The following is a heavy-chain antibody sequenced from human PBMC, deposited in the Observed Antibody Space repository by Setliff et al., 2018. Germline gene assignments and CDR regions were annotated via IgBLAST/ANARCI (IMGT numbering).Heavy chain of an antibody. J-gene: IGHJ4*02. CDR2: IYTSGGT. Sequence: SETLSLTCNVSGDSMNDNHWTWIRQPPGKGLEWIGYIYTSGGTNYNPSLKSRVTISVDMSKNQLSLKLSSVIAADTAVYYCARGVSSVSWTPRYWGRGILVTVSS. CDR1: GDSMNDNH. CDR3: ARGVSSVSWTPRY. V-gene: IGHV4-4*08. D-gene: IGHD6-19*01.